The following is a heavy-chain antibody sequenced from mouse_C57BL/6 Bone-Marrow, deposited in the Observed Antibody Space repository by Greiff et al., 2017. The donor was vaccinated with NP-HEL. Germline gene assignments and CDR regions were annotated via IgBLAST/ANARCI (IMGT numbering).Heavy chain of an antibody. J-gene: IGHJ2*01. CDR3: ARQVIARNYFDY. CDR1: GFTFSDYY. Sequence: EVQGVESGGGLVQPGGSLKLSCAASGFTFSDYYMYWVRQTPEKRLEWVAYISNGGGSTYYPDTVKGRFTISRDNAKNTLYLQMSRLKSEDTAMYYCARQVIARNYFDYWGQGTTLTVSS. V-gene: IGHV5-12*01. CDR2: ISNGGGST. D-gene: IGHD1-1*01.